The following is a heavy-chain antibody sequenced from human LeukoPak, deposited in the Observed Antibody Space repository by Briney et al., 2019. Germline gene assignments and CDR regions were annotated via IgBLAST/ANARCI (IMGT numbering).Heavy chain of an antibody. CDR3: ARGQSVLLWFGEFPPGDAFDI. D-gene: IGHD3-10*01. CDR2: MNPNSGNT. J-gene: IGHJ3*02. CDR1: GYTFTSYD. Sequence: ASVKVSCKASGYTFTSYDINWVRQATGQGLEWMGWMNPNSGNTGYAQKFQGRVTITRNTSISTAYMELSSLRSEDTAVYYCARGQSVLLWFGEFPPGDAFDIWGQGTMVTVSS. V-gene: IGHV1-8*03.